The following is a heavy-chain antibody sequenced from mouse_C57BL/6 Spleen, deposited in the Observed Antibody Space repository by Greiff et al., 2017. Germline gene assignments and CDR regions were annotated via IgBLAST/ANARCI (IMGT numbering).Heavy chain of an antibody. J-gene: IGHJ2*01. CDR1: GYAFSSYW. CDR2: IYPGDGDT. CDR3: ARNEVGTADFDY. V-gene: IGHV1-80*01. Sequence: QVQLQQSGAELVKPGASVKISCKASGYAFSSYWMNWVKQRPGKGLEWIGQIYPGDGDTNYNGKFKGKATLTADKSSSTAYMQLSSLTSEDSAVYFCARNEVGTADFDYWGQGTTLTVSS. D-gene: IGHD1-1*01.